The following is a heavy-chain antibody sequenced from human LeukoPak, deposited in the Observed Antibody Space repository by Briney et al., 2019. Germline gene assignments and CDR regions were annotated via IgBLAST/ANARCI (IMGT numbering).Heavy chain of an antibody. V-gene: IGHV4-61*01. J-gene: IGHJ4*02. CDR1: GGSATRDSPF. CDR3: AREGGYSGYY. Sequence: SETLSLTCTVSGGSATRDSPFWSWIPHPPGKRLEWIGYLYYSGSTHYNPSLKSRVTISLDTSKNQFSLKVSSVTAADTAVYYCAREGGYSGYYWGQGTLVTVSS. CDR2: LYYSGST. D-gene: IGHD5-12*01.